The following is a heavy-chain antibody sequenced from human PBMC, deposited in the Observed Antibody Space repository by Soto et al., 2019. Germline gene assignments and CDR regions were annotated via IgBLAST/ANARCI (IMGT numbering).Heavy chain of an antibody. Sequence: ASVKVSCKASGYTFTSYDINWVRQATGQGIEWMGWMNPNSGNTGYAQKFQGRVTMTRNTSISTAYMELSSLRSEDTAVYYCARGDCSGGSCYSIAFDYWGQGTLVTVSS. V-gene: IGHV1-8*01. D-gene: IGHD2-15*01. CDR3: ARGDCSGGSCYSIAFDY. J-gene: IGHJ4*02. CDR2: MNPNSGNT. CDR1: GYTFTSYD.